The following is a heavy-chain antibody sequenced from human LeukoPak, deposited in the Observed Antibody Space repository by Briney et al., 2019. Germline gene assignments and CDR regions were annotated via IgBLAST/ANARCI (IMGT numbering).Heavy chain of an antibody. Sequence: GGSLRLSCAASGFTFSSYWMFWVRQAPGKGLEWLSRITSDGGRTNYADSVKGRFTVSRDNAKNTLYLQMNSLRAEDTAVYFCARSLAASGSYDYGGDYWGQGTLVTVSS. CDR2: ITSDGGRT. CDR3: ARSLAASGSYDYGGDY. V-gene: IGHV3-74*01. CDR1: GFTFSSYW. D-gene: IGHD5-12*01. J-gene: IGHJ4*02.